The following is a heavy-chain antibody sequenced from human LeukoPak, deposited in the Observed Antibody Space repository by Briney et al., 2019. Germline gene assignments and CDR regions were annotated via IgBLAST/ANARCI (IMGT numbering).Heavy chain of an antibody. CDR3: ARGAGYSSSWYSTGSRFDP. Sequence: PSETLSLTCAVYGGSFSGYYWSWIRQPPGKGLEWIGEINHSGSTNYNPSLKSRVTISVDKSKNRFSLKLSSVTAADTAVYYCARGAGYSSSWYSTGSRFDPWGQGTLVTVSS. CDR2: INHSGST. CDR1: GGSFSGYY. J-gene: IGHJ5*02. D-gene: IGHD6-13*01. V-gene: IGHV4-34*01.